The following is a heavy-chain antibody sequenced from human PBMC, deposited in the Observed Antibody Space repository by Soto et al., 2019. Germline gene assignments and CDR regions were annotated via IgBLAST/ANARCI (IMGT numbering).Heavy chain of an antibody. Sequence: EVQLLESGGGLVQPGGSLRLSCAASGFTFSSYAMSLVRQAPGKGLEGVSAISGSGGSTYYADSVKGRFTISRDNSKNTLYLQMNSLRAEDTDVYYCAKASGWFGEFDYWGQGTLVTVSS. D-gene: IGHD3-10*01. CDR3: AKASGWFGEFDY. CDR2: ISGSGGST. CDR1: GFTFSSYA. V-gene: IGHV3-23*01. J-gene: IGHJ4*02.